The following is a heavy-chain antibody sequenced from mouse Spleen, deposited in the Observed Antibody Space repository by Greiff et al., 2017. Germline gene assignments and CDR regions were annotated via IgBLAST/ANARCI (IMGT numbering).Heavy chain of an antibody. V-gene: IGHV1-25*01. J-gene: IGHJ1*01. Sequence: VQLKESGPELVKPGASMKISCKASGYSFTGYTMNWVKQSHGKNLEWIGLINPYNGGTSYNQKFKGKATLTIDTSSSTAYMPLSSLTSEDSAVYFCARKSPSTPHWYFDVWGAGTTGTVSS. CDR3: ARKSPSTPHWYFDV. CDR1: GYSFTGYT. CDR2: INPYNGGT. D-gene: IGHD1-1*01.